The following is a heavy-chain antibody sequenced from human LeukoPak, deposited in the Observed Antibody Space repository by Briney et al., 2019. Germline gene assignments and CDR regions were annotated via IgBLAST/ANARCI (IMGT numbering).Heavy chain of an antibody. CDR1: GGSISSHY. CDR3: ARSDVPRSYYYYGMDV. Sequence: SETLSLTCTVSGGSISSHYWSWIRQPPGKGLEWIGYIYYSGSTNYNPSLKSRVTISVDTSKNQFSLKLSSVTAADTAVYYCARSDVPRSYYYYGMDVWGQGTTVTVSS. J-gene: IGHJ6*02. D-gene: IGHD6-6*01. V-gene: IGHV4-59*11. CDR2: IYYSGST.